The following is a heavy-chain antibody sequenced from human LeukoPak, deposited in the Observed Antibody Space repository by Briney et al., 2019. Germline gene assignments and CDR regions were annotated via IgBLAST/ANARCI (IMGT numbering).Heavy chain of an antibody. CDR1: GFTFESYW. D-gene: IGHD2-15*01. CDR3: ARVLSVALAASH. V-gene: IGHV3-7*01. Sequence: GGSLRLSCVASGFTFESYWMSWYRQVPGRGLEWVANIRQLGSEIYYADSVRGRFTISRDDANNSLFLHMSSVRADDASVYYCARVLSVALAASHWGRGTLVAVSS. J-gene: IGHJ4*02. CDR2: IRQLGSEI.